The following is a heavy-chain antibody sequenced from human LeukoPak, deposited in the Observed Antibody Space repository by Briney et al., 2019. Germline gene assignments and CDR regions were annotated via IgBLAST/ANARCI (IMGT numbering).Heavy chain of an antibody. J-gene: IGHJ3*02. CDR1: GFTVSSNY. CDR2: IWYDGSNK. D-gene: IGHD6-13*01. V-gene: IGHV3-33*08. Sequence: GGSLRLSCAASGFTVSSNYMHWVRQAPGKGLEGVAVIWYDGSNKYYADSVKGRFTISRDNSKNTLYLQMNSLRAEDTAVYYCARDPQHFIAAAGTGPFDIWGQGTMVTVSS. CDR3: ARDPQHFIAAAGTGPFDI.